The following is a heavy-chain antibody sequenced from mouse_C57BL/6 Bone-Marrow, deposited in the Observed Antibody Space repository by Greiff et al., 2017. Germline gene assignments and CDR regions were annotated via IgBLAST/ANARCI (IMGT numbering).Heavy chain of an antibody. D-gene: IGHD2-5*01. V-gene: IGHV5-4*01. J-gene: IGHJ4*01. CDR2: ISDGGSYT. CDR1: GFTFSSYA. Sequence: EVKLVESGGGLVKPGGSLKLSCAASGFTFSSYAMSWVRQTPEKRLEWVATISDGGSYTYYPDNVKGRFTISRDNAKNNLYLQMSHLKSEDTAMYYCARDPDYSNYALYYAMDYWGQGTSVTVSS. CDR3: ARDPDYSNYALYYAMDY.